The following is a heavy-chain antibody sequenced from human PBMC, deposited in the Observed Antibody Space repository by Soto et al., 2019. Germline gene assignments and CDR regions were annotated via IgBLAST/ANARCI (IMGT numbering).Heavy chain of an antibody. J-gene: IGHJ3*02. V-gene: IGHV3-15*07. Sequence: GGSLRLSCAASGFTFSNAWMNWVRQAPGKGLEWVGRIKSKTDGGTTDYAAPVKGRFTISSDDSKNTLYLQMNSLKTEDTAVYYCTTDRGSHDAFDIWGQGTMVTVSS. CDR3: TTDRGSHDAFDI. D-gene: IGHD1-26*01. CDR2: IKSKTDGGTT. CDR1: GFTFSNAW.